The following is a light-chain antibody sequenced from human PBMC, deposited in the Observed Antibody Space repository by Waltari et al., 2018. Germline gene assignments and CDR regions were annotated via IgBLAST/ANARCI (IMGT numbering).Light chain of an antibody. CDR3: HQVNSYP. V-gene: IGKV1-9*01. CDR2: AAS. Sequence: IQLTQHPSSLSASVGDRLTSTCCGSQDIGSYLAWYQQKPGKDPKLLIYAASTLQSGVRSRVSGSGSGTDFTLTISSLQPEDFATYNCHQVNSYPFGQGTKLEIK. J-gene: IGKJ2*01. CDR1: QDIGSY.